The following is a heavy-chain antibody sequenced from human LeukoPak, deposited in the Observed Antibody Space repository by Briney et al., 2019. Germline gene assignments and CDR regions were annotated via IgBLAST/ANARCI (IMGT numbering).Heavy chain of an antibody. D-gene: IGHD3-22*01. V-gene: IGHV3-30*03. CDR2: ISYDGSNK. CDR1: GFTFSSYG. Sequence: GGSLRLSCAASGFTFSSYGMHRVRQAPGKGLEWVAVISYDGSNKYYADSVKGRFTISRDNSKNTLYLQMNSLKIEDTALYYCIIVKYYDSSHSGPNWFDPWGQGTLVTVSS. CDR3: IIVKYYDSSHSGPNWFDP. J-gene: IGHJ5*02.